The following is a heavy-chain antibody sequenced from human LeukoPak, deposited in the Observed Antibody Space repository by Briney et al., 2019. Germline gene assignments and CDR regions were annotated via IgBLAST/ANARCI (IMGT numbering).Heavy chain of an antibody. V-gene: IGHV3-72*01. CDR3: ARAGDSSGWYYFDY. Sequence: GGSLRLSCAASGFTFSDHYMDWVRQAPGKGLEWVGRTRNKANSYTTEYAAPVKGRFTISRDDSKNSLYLQMNSLKTEDTAVYYCARAGDSSGWYYFDYWGQGTLVTVSS. CDR2: TRNKANSYTT. CDR1: GFTFSDHY. J-gene: IGHJ4*02. D-gene: IGHD6-19*01.